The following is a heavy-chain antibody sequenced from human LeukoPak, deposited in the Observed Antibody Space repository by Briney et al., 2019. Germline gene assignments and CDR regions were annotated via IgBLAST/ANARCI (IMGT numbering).Heavy chain of an antibody. CDR2: INPSSGGS. Sequence: ASVKVSCKASGYTFTNYYIHWVRQAPGQGLEWMGWINPSSGGSNSALKFQGRVTMTRDTSIRTAYMELSSLRSDDTAVYYCARDTPRYYYDSSGLLDYWGQGTLVTVSS. CDR3: ARDTPRYYYDSSGLLDY. CDR1: GYTFTNYY. J-gene: IGHJ4*02. V-gene: IGHV1-2*02. D-gene: IGHD3-22*01.